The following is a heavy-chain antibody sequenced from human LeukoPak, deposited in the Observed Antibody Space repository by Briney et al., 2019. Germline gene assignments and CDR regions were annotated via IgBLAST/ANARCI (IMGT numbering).Heavy chain of an antibody. D-gene: IGHD1-26*01. V-gene: IGHV3-11*04. CDR1: GFTFSDFY. Sequence: RTGGSLRLSCAASGFTFSDFYMSWIRQAPGKGLEWVSYISSSGSTIYYADSVKGRFTISRDNAKNSLYLQLNSLRDEDTAVYYCARGFRVGPSQYYFDYWGQGTLVTVSS. CDR3: ARGFRVGPSQYYFDY. J-gene: IGHJ4*02. CDR2: ISSSGSTI.